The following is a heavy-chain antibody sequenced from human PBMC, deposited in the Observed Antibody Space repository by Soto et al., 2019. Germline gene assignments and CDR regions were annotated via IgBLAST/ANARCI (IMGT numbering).Heavy chain of an antibody. CDR3: AKQPHHLITSNRFDP. CDR2: ISGSGATT. J-gene: IGHJ5*02. Sequence: ESGGGLVQPGGSLRISCTASGFTFNNYAMSWIRQAPGKGLEWVSGISGSGATTYYTDSVKGRFTISKDNSKNILHLQMESSRAEDTAVYYCAKQPHHLITSNRFDPWGQGPLVKVSS. V-gene: IGHV3-23*01. CDR1: GFTFNNYA. D-gene: IGHD3-10*01.